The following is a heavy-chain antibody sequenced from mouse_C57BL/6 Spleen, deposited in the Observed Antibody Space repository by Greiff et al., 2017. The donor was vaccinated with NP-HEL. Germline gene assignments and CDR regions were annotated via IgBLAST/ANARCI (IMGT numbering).Heavy chain of an antibody. D-gene: IGHD3-3*01. CDR3: ESWARALDY. CDR2: IRHKANGYTT. J-gene: IGHJ3*01. CDR1: GFTFTDYY. Sequence: EVQLVESGGGLVQPGGSLSLSCAASGFTFTDYYMSWVRQPPGKALEWLGFIRHKANGYTTEYSASVKGRFTISRDNSQSIVYLQMNALSAAASSTYYCESWARALDYWGQGTLVTVSA. V-gene: IGHV7-3*01.